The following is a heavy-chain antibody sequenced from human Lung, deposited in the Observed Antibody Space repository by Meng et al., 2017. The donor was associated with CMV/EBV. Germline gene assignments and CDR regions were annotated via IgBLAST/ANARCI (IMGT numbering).Heavy chain of an antibody. CDR2: IYSGFDSNSGRT. V-gene: IGHV3-23*03. D-gene: IGHD2-2*03. CDR1: EFTFSTFA. Sequence: GGSLKISXAATEFTFSTFAMSWVRQAPGKGLEWVSSIYSGFDSNSGRTHYAESVKGRFTISRDNTKNMLYLQTNSLQAEDTAVYYCVKDGYCSSTSCYQTYHYGLDVGGQGTTVTVSS. CDR3: VKDGYCSSTSCYQTYHYGLDV. J-gene: IGHJ6*02.